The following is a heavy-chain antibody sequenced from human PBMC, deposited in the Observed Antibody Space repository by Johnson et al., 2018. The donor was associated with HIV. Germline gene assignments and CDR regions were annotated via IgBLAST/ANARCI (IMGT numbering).Heavy chain of an antibody. CDR2: IYSGGST. D-gene: IGHD3-3*01. V-gene: IGHV3-66*02. CDR1: GFTVSSNY. J-gene: IGHJ3*02. Sequence: VQLVESGGGLVQPGGSLRLSCAASGFTVSSNYMSWVRQAPGKGLEWVSVIYSGGSTYYADSVTGRFTISRDNSKNTLYLQMNSLRPEDTAVYYCARVLITILGVEAFDIWGQGTMVTVSS. CDR3: ARVLITILGVEAFDI.